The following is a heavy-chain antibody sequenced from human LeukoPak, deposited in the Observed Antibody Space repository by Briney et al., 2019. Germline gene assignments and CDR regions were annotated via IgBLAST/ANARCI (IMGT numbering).Heavy chain of an antibody. CDR2: ISWDSGHS. D-gene: IGHD1-7*01. CDR3: IKDLRLDLHLDTFEI. CDR1: GFTFDDYA. Sequence: GGSLRLSCAASGFTFDDYAMHWVRQAPGKGLEWVSSISWDSGHSVHADAVQVRFTISRDNAKNSLYLQMNNLRPEDTALYYCIKDLRLDLHLDTFEIWGQGTMVTVSS. J-gene: IGHJ3*02. V-gene: IGHV3-9*01.